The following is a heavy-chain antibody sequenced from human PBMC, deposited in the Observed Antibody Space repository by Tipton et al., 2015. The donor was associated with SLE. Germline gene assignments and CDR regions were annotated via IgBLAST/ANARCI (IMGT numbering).Heavy chain of an antibody. V-gene: IGHV4-59*08. CDR3: ARHEAYSGSSPFDI. CDR2: FSYSGSP. CDR1: RGSISSYY. Sequence: TLSLTCIVSRGSISSYYWSWIRQPPGKGLEWIGYFSYSGSPNYNPSLKSRVTISVDTSKNQFSLKLTSVTAADTAVYYCARHEAYSGSSPFDIWGHGTMVTVSS. D-gene: IGHD1-26*01. J-gene: IGHJ3*02.